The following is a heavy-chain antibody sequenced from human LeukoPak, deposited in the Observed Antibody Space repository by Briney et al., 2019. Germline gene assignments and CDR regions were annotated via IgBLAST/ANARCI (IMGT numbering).Heavy chain of an antibody. J-gene: IGHJ3*02. V-gene: IGHV4-38-2*01. CDR1: GYSISSGYY. CDR2: IYHSGST. Sequence: SETLSLTCAVSGYSISSGYYWGGIRQPPGKGLEWIGSIYHSGSTYYNPSLKSRVTISVDTSKNQFSLKLSSVTAGDTAVYYCARQLVGDAFDISGQGTIVTVSS. D-gene: IGHD2-15*01. CDR3: ARQLVGDAFDI.